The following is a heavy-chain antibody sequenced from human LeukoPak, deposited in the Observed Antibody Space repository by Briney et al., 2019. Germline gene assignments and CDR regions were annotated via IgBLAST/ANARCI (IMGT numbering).Heavy chain of an antibody. V-gene: IGHV3-30*02. J-gene: IGHJ4*02. Sequence: PGGSLRLSCAASGFTFSSYGMHWVRQAPGKGLEWVAFIRYDGSNKYYADSVKGRFTISRDNSKNTLYLQMNSLRAEDTAVYYCANLHSSSGYLDYFDYWGQGTLVTVSS. D-gene: IGHD6-13*01. CDR1: GFTFSSYG. CDR2: IRYDGSNK. CDR3: ANLHSSSGYLDYFDY.